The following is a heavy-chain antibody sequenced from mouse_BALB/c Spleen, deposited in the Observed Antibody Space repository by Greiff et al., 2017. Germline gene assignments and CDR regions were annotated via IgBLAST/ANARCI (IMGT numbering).Heavy chain of an antibody. CDR2: IRNKANGYTT. CDR3: ARDDYGNYYAMDY. Sequence: DVHLVESGGGLVQPGGSLRLSCATSGFTFTDYYMSWVRQPPGKALEWLGFIRNKANGYTTEYSASVKGRFTISRDNSQSILYLQMNTLRAEDSATYYCARDDYGNYYAMDYWGQGTSVTVSS. D-gene: IGHD2-1*01. CDR1: GFTFTDYY. V-gene: IGHV7-3*02. J-gene: IGHJ4*01.